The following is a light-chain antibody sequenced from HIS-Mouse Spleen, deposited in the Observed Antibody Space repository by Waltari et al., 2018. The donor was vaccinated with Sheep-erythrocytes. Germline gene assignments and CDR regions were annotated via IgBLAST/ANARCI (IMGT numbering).Light chain of an antibody. CDR3: QQYNNWMYT. Sequence: ITQSPSTLSASVGDRVTITCRASQSISSWLAWYQQKPGQAPRLLIYGASTRATGIPARFSGSGSGTEFTLTISSMQSEDFAVYYCQQYNNWMYTFGQGTKLEIK. CDR1: QSISSW. V-gene: IGKV3-15*01. J-gene: IGKJ2*01. CDR2: GAS.